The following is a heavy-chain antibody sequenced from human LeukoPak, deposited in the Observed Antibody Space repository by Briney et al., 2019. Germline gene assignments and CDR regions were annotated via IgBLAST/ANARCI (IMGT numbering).Heavy chain of an antibody. J-gene: IGHJ4*02. Sequence: GGSLRLSRAASGFTFSSYSMNWVRQAPGKGLEWVSSISSSSSYIYYADSVKGRFTISRDNAKNSLYLQMNSLRAEDTAVYYCARGGQPTYYYDSSGSIDYWGQGTLVTVSS. D-gene: IGHD3-22*01. CDR2: ISSSSSYI. V-gene: IGHV3-21*01. CDR3: ARGGQPTYYYDSSGSIDY. CDR1: GFTFSSYS.